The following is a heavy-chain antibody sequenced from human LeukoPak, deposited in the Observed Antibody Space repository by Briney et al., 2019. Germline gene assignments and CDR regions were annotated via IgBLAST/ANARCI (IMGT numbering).Heavy chain of an antibody. CDR2: ISAYNGNT. D-gene: IGHD3-9*01. Sequence: ASVKVSCKASGCTFTSYGISWVRQAPGQGLEWMGWISAYNGNTNYAQKLQGRVTMTTDTSTSTAYMELRSLRSDDTAVYYCARDADHILTGYWFDPWGQGTLVTVSS. J-gene: IGHJ5*02. CDR3: ARDADHILTGYWFDP. V-gene: IGHV1-18*04. CDR1: GCTFTSYG.